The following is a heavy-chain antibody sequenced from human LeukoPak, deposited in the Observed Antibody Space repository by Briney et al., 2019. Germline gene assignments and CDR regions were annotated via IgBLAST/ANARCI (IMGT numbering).Heavy chain of an antibody. J-gene: IGHJ4*02. CDR3: ARGRGYSRPFDY. D-gene: IGHD5-18*01. V-gene: IGHV1-69*13. CDR2: IIPIFGTA. CDR1: GGTFSSYA. Sequence: SVKVSCKASGGTFSSYAISRVRQAPGQGLEWMGGIIPIFGTANYAQKFQGRVTITADESTSTAYMELSSLRSEDTAVYYCARGRGYSRPFDYWGQGTLVTVSS.